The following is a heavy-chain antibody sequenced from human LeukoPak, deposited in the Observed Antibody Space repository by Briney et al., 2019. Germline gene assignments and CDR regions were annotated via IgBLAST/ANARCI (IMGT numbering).Heavy chain of an antibody. Sequence: SSETLSLTCTVSGGSISSSSYYWGWIRQPPGKGLEWIGSIYYSGSTYYNPSLKSRVTISVDTSKNQFSLKLSSVTAADTAVYYCARDPLLWIPVDIWGQGTMVTVSS. V-gene: IGHV4-39*07. CDR3: ARDPLLWIPVDI. CDR1: GGSISSSSYY. D-gene: IGHD3-10*01. J-gene: IGHJ3*02. CDR2: IYYSGST.